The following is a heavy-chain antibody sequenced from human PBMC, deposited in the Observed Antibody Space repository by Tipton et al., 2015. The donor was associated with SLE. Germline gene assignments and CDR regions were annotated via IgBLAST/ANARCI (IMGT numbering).Heavy chain of an antibody. J-gene: IGHJ4*02. CDR3: ARTTAGFDF. V-gene: IGHV4-39*07. Sequence: TLSLTCTVSGGFISRSNYYWGWVRQPPGKGLEWIASIIYSGNTYYNPSLKSRVTISVDTSKNQFSLNLSSVTAADTALYYCARTTAGFDFWGQGMLVTVSS. D-gene: IGHD1-1*01. CDR1: GGFISRSNYY. CDR2: IIYSGNT.